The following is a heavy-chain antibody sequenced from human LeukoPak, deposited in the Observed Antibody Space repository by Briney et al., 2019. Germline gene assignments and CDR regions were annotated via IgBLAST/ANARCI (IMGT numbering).Heavy chain of an antibody. CDR3: ARIQLPMGWFDP. CDR1: GGTFSSYA. V-gene: IGHV1-69*05. CDR2: IIPTFGTA. D-gene: IGHD1-1*01. J-gene: IGHJ5*02. Sequence: GASVKVSCKASGGTFSSYAISWVRQAPGQGLEWMGRIIPTFGTANYAQKFQGRVTITTDESTSTAYMELSSLRSEDTAVYYCARIQLPMGWFDPWGQGTLVTVSS.